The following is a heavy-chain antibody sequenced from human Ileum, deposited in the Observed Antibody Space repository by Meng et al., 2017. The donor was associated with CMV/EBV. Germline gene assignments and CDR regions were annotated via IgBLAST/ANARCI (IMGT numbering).Heavy chain of an antibody. CDR2: ILPLFNIS. CDR1: GGSLNSFS. Sequence: QVQLGQSGAGVKKLGSSVKASCRAPGGSLNSFSITWVRQAPGQGLEWMGGILPLFNISYYAQSFQGRIIITADESTSTVYMEVGGLRPEDTAMYYCAKEEDTSMVGVNWFDPWGQGTLVTVSS. V-gene: IGHV1-69*12. J-gene: IGHJ5*02. D-gene: IGHD5-18*01. CDR3: AKEEDTSMVGVNWFDP.